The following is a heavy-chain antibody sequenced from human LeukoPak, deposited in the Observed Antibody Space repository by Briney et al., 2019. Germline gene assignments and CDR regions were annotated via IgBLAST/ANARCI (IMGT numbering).Heavy chain of an antibody. CDR3: AKGSMRTGFDS. CDR1: GFTFSSYA. CDR2: ISGSGGST. D-gene: IGHD2/OR15-2a*01. Sequence: HPGGSLRLSCAASGFTFSSYAMNWVRQAPGKGLEWVSGISGSGGSTFYADSVKSRFTISRDNPKNTLYLQMNSLRAEDTAVYYCAKGSMRTGFDSWGQGTLVTVSS. J-gene: IGHJ4*02. V-gene: IGHV3-23*01.